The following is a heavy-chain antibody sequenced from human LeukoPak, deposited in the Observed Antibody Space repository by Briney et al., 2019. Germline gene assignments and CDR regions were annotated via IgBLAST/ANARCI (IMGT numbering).Heavy chain of an antibody. D-gene: IGHD2-15*01. V-gene: IGHV3-7*01. CDR2: IKQDGSEK. Sequence: GGSLRLSCAASGFTFSSYWMRWVRQAPGKGLEWLANIKQDGSEKYYVDSVKGRFTISRDNAKNSLYLQMNSLRAEDTAVYYCSRDPSTYCSGGSCYFGGYFDYWGQGTLVTVSS. CDR3: SRDPSTYCSGGSCYFGGYFDY. CDR1: GFTFSSYW. J-gene: IGHJ4*02.